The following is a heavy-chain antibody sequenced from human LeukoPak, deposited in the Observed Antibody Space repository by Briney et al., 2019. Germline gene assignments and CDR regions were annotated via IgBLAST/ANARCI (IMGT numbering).Heavy chain of an antibody. D-gene: IGHD2-21*02. CDR1: GGSISSGGYS. J-gene: IGHJ4*02. V-gene: IGHV4-30-2*01. CDR2: IYHSGST. CDR3: TTDFGHPVTNL. Sequence: SETLSLTCAVSGGSISSGGYSWSWIRQPPGKGLEWIGYIYHSGSTYYNPSLKSRVTISVDRSKNQFSLKLSSVTAADTAVYYCTTDFGHPVTNLWGQGTLVTVSS.